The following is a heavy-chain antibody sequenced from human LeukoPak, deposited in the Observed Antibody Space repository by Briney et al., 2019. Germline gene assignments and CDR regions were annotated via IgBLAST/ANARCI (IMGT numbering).Heavy chain of an antibody. CDR1: GGTFSSYA. J-gene: IGHJ4*02. V-gene: IGHV1-18*01. Sequence: ASVKVSCKASGGTFSSYAISWVRQAPGQGLEWMGWISAYNGNTNYAQKLQGRVTMTTDTSTSTAYMELRSLRSDDTAVYYCARDLGYCSSTSCYAYFDYWGQGTLVTVSS. D-gene: IGHD2-2*01. CDR2: ISAYNGNT. CDR3: ARDLGYCSSTSCYAYFDY.